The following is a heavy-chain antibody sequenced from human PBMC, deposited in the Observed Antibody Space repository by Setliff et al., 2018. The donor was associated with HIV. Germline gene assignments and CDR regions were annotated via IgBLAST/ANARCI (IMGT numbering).Heavy chain of an antibody. CDR3: ARETVVTPAGHYYYMDV. J-gene: IGHJ6*03. V-gene: IGHV4-31*03. CDR1: GGSISSGGYY. D-gene: IGHD2-21*02. CDR2: IYYSGST. Sequence: SETLSLTCTVSGGSISSGGYYWSWIRQHPGKGLEWIGYIYYSGSTYYNPSLKSRVTISVDTSKDQFSLKLSSVTAADTAVYYCARETVVTPAGHYYYMDVWGKGTTVTVSS.